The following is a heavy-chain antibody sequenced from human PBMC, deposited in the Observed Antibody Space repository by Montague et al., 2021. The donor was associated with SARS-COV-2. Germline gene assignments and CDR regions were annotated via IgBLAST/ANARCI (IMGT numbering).Heavy chain of an antibody. CDR1: DFSFKNYE. Sequence: SLRLSCAASDFSFKNYEMNWVRQAPGRGLEWVSSISSESAYIVYAESVRGRFTISRDNAQNLLYLQMNSLRAEDTAVYYSARVGTSKFYSSGMDVWGQGTTVTVSS. D-gene: IGHD2-15*01. J-gene: IGHJ6*02. CDR2: ISSESAYI. CDR3: ARVGTSKFYSSGMDV. V-gene: IGHV3-21*01.